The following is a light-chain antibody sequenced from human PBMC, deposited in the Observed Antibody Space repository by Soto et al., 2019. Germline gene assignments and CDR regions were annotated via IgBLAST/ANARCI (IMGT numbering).Light chain of an antibody. CDR1: SGSVSTSNY. Sequence: QAVVTQEPSFSVSPGGTVTLTCGLSSGSVSTSNYPSWYQQTPGQAPRTLFYSTNTRSSGVPDRFSGSILGNKAALTVTGAQADDESDYYCVLYVGSGISVFGGGTKVTVL. J-gene: IGLJ3*02. CDR3: VLYVGSGISV. V-gene: IGLV8-61*01. CDR2: STN.